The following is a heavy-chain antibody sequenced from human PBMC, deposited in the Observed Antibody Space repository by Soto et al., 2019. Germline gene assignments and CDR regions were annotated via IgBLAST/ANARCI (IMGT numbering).Heavy chain of an antibody. J-gene: IGHJ4*02. V-gene: IGHV1-69*06. CDR1: GGTFSSYA. CDR3: ARRSSYCSGGSCFYYFDY. CDR2: IIPIFGTA. D-gene: IGHD2-15*01. Sequence: QVQLVQSGAEVKKPGSSVKVSCKASGGTFSSYAISWVRQAPGQGLEWMGGIIPIFGTANYAQKFQGRVTITADKSTSTAYIELSSLRSEDTVVYYCARRSSYCSGGSCFYYFDYWGQGTLVTVSS.